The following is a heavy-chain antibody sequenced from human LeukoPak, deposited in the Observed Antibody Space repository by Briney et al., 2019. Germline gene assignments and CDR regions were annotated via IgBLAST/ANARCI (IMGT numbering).Heavy chain of an antibody. Sequence: PGGSLRLSCAASGFTVSSDYMSWVRQAPGKGLEWVSVIYSSSITSYADSVKGRFTISRHNSKNTLYLQMNRLRADDTAVYYCARGRGAANDAFDIWGQGTMVTVSS. J-gene: IGHJ3*02. CDR3: ARGRGAANDAFDI. D-gene: IGHD3-10*01. CDR1: GFTVSSDY. CDR2: IYSSSIT. V-gene: IGHV3-53*04.